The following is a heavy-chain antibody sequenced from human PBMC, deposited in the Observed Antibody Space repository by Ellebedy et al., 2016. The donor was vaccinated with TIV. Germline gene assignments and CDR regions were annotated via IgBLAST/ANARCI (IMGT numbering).Heavy chain of an antibody. V-gene: IGHV3-23*01. CDR2: ISGSGGST. Sequence: GESLKISCAASGFTFSSYAMSWVRQAPGKGLEWVSAISGSGGSTYYADSVKGRFTISRDNSKNTLYLQMNSLRAEDTAVYYCAKDRSYSSSWYRGDFDYWGQGALVTVSS. J-gene: IGHJ4*02. CDR1: GFTFSSYA. CDR3: AKDRSYSSSWYRGDFDY. D-gene: IGHD6-13*01.